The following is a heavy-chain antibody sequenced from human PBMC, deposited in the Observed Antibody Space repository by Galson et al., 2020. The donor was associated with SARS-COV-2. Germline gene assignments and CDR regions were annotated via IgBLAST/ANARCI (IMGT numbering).Heavy chain of an antibody. V-gene: IGHV3-30*04. CDR3: AGSSGSHDAFDI. CDR1: GFTFSSYA. D-gene: IGHD6-19*01. CDR2: ISYDGSNK. J-gene: IGHJ3*02. Sequence: GESLKISCAASGFTFSSYAMHWVRQAPGKGLEWVAVISYDGSNKYYADSVKGRFTISRDNSKNTLYLQMNSLRAEDTAVYYCAGSSGSHDAFDIWGQGTMVTVSS.